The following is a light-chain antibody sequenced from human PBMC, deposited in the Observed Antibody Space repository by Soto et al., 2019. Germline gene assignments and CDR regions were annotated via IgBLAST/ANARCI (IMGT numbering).Light chain of an antibody. Sequence: NVLTQSPATLSLSKGERATLSCRASQSVSSYLAWYQQKPGQAPRLLIYDASNRATGIPARFSGSGSGTDLTLTISSLQPEDFATYYCQQSYSTPRTFGQGTMVDI. V-gene: IGKV3-11*01. CDR2: DAS. J-gene: IGKJ1*01. CDR1: QSVSSY. CDR3: QQSYSTPRT.